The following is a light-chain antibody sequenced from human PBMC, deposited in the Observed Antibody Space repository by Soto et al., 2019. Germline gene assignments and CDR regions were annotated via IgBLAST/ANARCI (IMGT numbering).Light chain of an antibody. J-gene: IGLJ3*02. CDR2: EVF. CDR1: SSDVGGYSF. V-gene: IGLV2-14*01. CDR3: SSYAASRTWV. Sequence: QSALTQPASVSGSPGQSITISCTGTSSDVGGYSFVSWYQQHPGKAPKLMIYEVFNRPSGVSTRFSGSKSANTASLTISGLQPEDEADYYWSSYAASRTWVFGGGTKVTVL.